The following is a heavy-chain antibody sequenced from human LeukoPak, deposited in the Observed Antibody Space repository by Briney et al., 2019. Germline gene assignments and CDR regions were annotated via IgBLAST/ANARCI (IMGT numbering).Heavy chain of an antibody. CDR2: INHSGST. CDR3: AGVRYSDTLAGYYGDGYFDY. Sequence: SQTLSLTCAVYGGSSRGYYWSWIRHPPGKGVECIGEINHSGSTSYNPYLKSRVTISVDTSKIQFSLELSSVTAADTAGYVCAGVRYSDTLAGYYGDGYFDYWGQGTLVTVSS. CDR1: GGSSRGYY. D-gene: IGHD3-9*01. J-gene: IGHJ4*02. V-gene: IGHV4-34*01.